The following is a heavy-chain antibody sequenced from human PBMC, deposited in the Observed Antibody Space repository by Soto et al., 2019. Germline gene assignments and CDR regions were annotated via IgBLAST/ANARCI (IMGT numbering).Heavy chain of an antibody. J-gene: IGHJ4*02. Sequence: EVKLLESGGGLVQPGGSMRLSCEASGFPFWTYSMSWVRQAPRKGLEWVSGISGSGGIIYLADSVKGRFAISRDNTKNSLYLQMNSLRAEDTAVYYCGRDTYYDGSGYHSGGVDFWGQGTLVTVSS. CDR2: ISGSGGII. CDR3: GRDTYYDGSGYHSGGVDF. V-gene: IGHV3-23*01. D-gene: IGHD3-22*01. CDR1: GFPFWTYS.